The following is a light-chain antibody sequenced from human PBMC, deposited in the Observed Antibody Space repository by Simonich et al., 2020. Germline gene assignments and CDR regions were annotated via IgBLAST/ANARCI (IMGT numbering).Light chain of an antibody. CDR3: QSYDSSNRV. CDR1: SGSIASNY. CDR2: EDN. V-gene: IGLV6-57*03. J-gene: IGLJ3*02. Sequence: NFMLTQPHAVSESPGKTVTISCTRSSGSIASNYVQWYQQRPGSAPTTVIYEDNQRPTVVPVRFSGSIDSSSNSASLTISGLKTEDEADYYCQSYDSSNRVFGGGTKLTVL.